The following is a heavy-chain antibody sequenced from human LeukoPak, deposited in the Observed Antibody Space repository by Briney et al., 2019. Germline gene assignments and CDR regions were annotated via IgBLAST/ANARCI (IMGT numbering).Heavy chain of an antibody. J-gene: IGHJ4*02. Sequence: ASVKVSCKPSGHTFTGYYLHWVRQAPGQGPEWMGWINPNTGATISAQKFQGRVTMTRDTSINTAYMELSRLTSDDTAVYYCARDRVGSGWPRPYYFENWGQGTLVTVSS. CDR1: GHTFTGYY. CDR3: ARDRVGSGWPRPYYFEN. D-gene: IGHD6-19*01. V-gene: IGHV1-2*02. CDR2: INPNTGAT.